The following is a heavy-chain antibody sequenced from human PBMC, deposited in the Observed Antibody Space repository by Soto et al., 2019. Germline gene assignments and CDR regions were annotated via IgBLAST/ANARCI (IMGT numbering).Heavy chain of an antibody. CDR3: ARNLRDCYGMDV. Sequence: SGTLSLTCTVSGGSVSSGTYYWSWIRQPPGKGLEWIGFIYNSGSTKYNPSLKSRVIISVDTSKNQFSLKLTSVTAADTALYYCARNLRDCYGMDVWGQGTTVTVSS. V-gene: IGHV4-61*01. CDR2: IYNSGST. CDR1: GGSVSSGTYY. J-gene: IGHJ6*02.